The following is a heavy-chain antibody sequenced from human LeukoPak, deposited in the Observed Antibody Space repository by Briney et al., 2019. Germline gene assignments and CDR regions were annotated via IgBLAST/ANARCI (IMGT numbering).Heavy chain of an antibody. Sequence: SETLSLTCTVSGGAISSYYWSWIRQPPGKGLEWIGYIYYSGSTNYNPSLKSRVTISVDTSKNQFSLKLSSVTAADAAVYYCARAMAGKDYYYYYYMDVWGKGTTVTVSS. CDR3: ARAMAGKDYYYYYYMDV. J-gene: IGHJ6*03. D-gene: IGHD5-24*01. CDR1: GGAISSYY. V-gene: IGHV4-59*01. CDR2: IYYSGST.